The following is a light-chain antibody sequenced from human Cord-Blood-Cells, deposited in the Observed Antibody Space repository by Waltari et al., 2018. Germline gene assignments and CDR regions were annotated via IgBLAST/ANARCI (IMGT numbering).Light chain of an antibody. Sequence: IVMTQSPLYLPVTPGEPXXXXXXXXQSLLHSNGYNLWDCYLQKPGQSPHLLIYLGSNRASGVPDRFSGSGSGTDFTLKISRVEAEDVGVYYCMQALQTPITFGQGTRLEIK. J-gene: IGKJ5*01. CDR2: LGS. V-gene: IGKV2-28*01. CDR1: QSLLHSNGYNL. CDR3: MQALQTPIT.